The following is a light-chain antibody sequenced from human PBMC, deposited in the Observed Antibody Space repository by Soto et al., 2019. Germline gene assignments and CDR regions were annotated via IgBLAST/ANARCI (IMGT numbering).Light chain of an antibody. CDR3: QQYYSSTLT. J-gene: IGKJ4*01. V-gene: IGKV4-1*01. Sequence: DIVMTQSPDSLAVSLGERAPINCKSSQSVLYNSNNKNYLAWYQQKPGQPPKLLIYWASTRESGVPDRFSGSGSGTDFTLTISSLQAEDVAVYYCQQYYSSTLTFGGGTKVEIK. CDR1: QSVLYNSNNKNY. CDR2: WAS.